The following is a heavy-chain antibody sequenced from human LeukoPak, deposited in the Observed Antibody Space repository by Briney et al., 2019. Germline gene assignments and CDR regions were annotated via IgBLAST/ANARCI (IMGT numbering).Heavy chain of an antibody. Sequence: PGGSLRLSCAASGFTFSDYYMSWIRQAPGKGLGWVSYISSSGSTIYYADSVKGRFTISRDNAKNSLYLQMNSLRAEDTAVYYCARDYRDSSSWYYAFDIWGQGTMVTVSS. V-gene: IGHV3-11*01. CDR1: GFTFSDYY. CDR3: ARDYRDSSSWYYAFDI. D-gene: IGHD6-13*01. CDR2: ISSSGSTI. J-gene: IGHJ3*02.